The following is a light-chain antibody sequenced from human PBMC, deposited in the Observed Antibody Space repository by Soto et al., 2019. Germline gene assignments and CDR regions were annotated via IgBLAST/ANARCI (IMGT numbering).Light chain of an antibody. V-gene: IGKV3-11*01. CDR3: QQRGNWPLT. Sequence: EIVLTQSPATLSLSPGERATLSCRASQSISRFLAWYQHKPDQTPRLLIFDASNRATGIPARFSGSGSGTDFTLTISSLEPEDFAFYYCQQRGNWPLTFGGGTKVEIK. CDR1: QSISRF. CDR2: DAS. J-gene: IGKJ4*01.